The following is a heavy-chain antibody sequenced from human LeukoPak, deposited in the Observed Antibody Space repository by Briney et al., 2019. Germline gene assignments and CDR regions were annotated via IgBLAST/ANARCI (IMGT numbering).Heavy chain of an antibody. Sequence: GASVNVSCKASGGTFTNYAINWVRQVPGQGLEWMGRTIPVFNIANYAQKFQGKVTITADKSTSTAYMELINLTSEDTAVYYCARDPKPDILTFGGPTGGYFDFWGQGTLVTVSS. J-gene: IGHJ4*02. D-gene: IGHD3-16*01. CDR3: ARDPKPDILTFGGPTGGYFDF. CDR1: GGTFTNYA. CDR2: TIPVFNIA. V-gene: IGHV1-69*10.